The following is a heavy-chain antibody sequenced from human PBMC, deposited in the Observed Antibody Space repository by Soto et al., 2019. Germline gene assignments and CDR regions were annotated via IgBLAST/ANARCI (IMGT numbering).Heavy chain of an antibody. V-gene: IGHV2-26*01. CDR3: ARRGTYQDFDY. J-gene: IGHJ4*02. CDR1: GSSLSNARIG. D-gene: IGHD1-26*01. CDR2: IFSNDDK. Sequence: SGPTLVNPTETLTLTCTVSGSSLSNARIGLSWIRQPPGKALEWLAHIFSNDDKSYSSSLKSRLAVSKDTSKSQVVLTMTNMDPVDTATYYCARRGTYQDFDYWGQGTLVTVSS.